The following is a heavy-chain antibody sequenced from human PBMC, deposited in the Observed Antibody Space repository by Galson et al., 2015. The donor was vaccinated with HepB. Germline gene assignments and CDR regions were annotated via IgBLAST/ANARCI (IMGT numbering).Heavy chain of an antibody. CDR2: IIPIFGTA. Sequence: SVKVSCKASGGTFSSYAISWVRQAPGQGLEWMGGIIPIFGTANYAQKFQGRVTITADESTSTAYMELSSLRSEDTAVYYCARVRVGWLQTDYWGQGTLVTVSS. CDR3: ARVRVGWLQTDY. V-gene: IGHV1-69*13. D-gene: IGHD5-24*01. CDR1: GGTFSSYA. J-gene: IGHJ4*02.